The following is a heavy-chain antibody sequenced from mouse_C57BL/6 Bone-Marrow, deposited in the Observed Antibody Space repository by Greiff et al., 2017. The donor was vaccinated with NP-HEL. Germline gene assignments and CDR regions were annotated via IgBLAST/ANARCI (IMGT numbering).Heavy chain of an antibody. V-gene: IGHV10-1*01. CDR3: VRHAY. CDR2: IRSKSNNYAT. J-gene: IGHJ3*01. CDR1: GFSFNTYA. Sequence: EAGGGLVQPKGSLKLSCAASGFSFNTYAMNWVRQAPGKGLEWVARIRSKSNNYATYYAESVKDRLTISRDDSESMLYLQMNNVKAEDTAMYYCVRHAYWGQGTLVTVSA.